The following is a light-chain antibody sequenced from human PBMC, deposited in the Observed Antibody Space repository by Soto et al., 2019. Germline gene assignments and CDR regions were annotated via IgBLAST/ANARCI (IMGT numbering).Light chain of an antibody. CDR3: QQYGSSPIT. Sequence: EIVMTQSPATLSVSPGETATLSCRASQSVAGNLAWYQQKPGQPPRLLIYGVSSRATGIPDRFSGSGSGTDFSLTISRLEPEDFAVYFCQQYGSSPITFGQGTRLEIK. CDR2: GVS. J-gene: IGKJ5*01. V-gene: IGKV3-20*01. CDR1: QSVAGN.